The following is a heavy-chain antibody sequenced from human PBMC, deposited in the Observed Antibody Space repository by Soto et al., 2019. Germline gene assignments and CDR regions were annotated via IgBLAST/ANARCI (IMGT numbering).Heavy chain of an antibody. Sequence: QVQLVESGGGVVQPGRSLRLSCAASGFTFSSYAMQWVRQAPGKGLEWVAVISYDGSNKYYADSVKGRFTISRDNSKNTLYLQTNSLSAEDTAVYYCARDFDSSGWSVDYWGQGTLVTVSS. CDR3: ARDFDSSGWSVDY. CDR1: GFTFSSYA. J-gene: IGHJ4*02. D-gene: IGHD6-19*01. V-gene: IGHV3-30-3*01. CDR2: ISYDGSNK.